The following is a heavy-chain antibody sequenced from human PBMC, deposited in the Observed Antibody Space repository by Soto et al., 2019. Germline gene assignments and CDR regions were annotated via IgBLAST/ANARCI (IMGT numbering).Heavy chain of an antibody. CDR3: ARGRDYDILTGYPTRPYYFDY. Sequence: PSETLSLTCTVSGGSISSYYWSWIRQPPGKGLEWIGYIYYSGSTNYNPSLKSRVTISVDTSKNQFSLKLSSVTAADTAVYYCARGRDYDILTGYPTRPYYFDYWGQGTLVTVSS. V-gene: IGHV4-59*01. D-gene: IGHD3-9*01. CDR1: GGSISSYY. J-gene: IGHJ4*02. CDR2: IYYSGST.